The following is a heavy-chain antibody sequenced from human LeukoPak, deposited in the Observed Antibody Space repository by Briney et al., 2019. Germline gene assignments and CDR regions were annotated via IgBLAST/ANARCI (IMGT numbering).Heavy chain of an antibody. J-gene: IGHJ4*02. D-gene: IGHD2-8*01. Sequence: GGSLRLSCAASGFTFSSYAMSWVRQAPGKGLEWVSAISGSGGSTYYADSVKGRFTISRDNSKNTLYLQMNSLRAEDTAVYYCAKGGYCTNGVCYTPIDYWGQGILVTVSS. CDR1: GFTFSSYA. CDR2: ISGSGGST. V-gene: IGHV3-23*01. CDR3: AKGGYCTNGVCYTPIDY.